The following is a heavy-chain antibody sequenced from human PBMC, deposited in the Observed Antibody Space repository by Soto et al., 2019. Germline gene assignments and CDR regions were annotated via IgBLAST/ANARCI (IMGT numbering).Heavy chain of an antibody. J-gene: IGHJ4*02. CDR1: GFTFSSYG. Sequence: QVQLVESGGGVVQPGRSLRLSCAASGFTFSSYGMHWVRQAPGKGLEWVAVIWYDESNKYYADSVKGRFTISRDNSKNTLYLQMNSLRAEDTAVYYCARSIVVVPAAFDYWGQGTLVTVSS. CDR2: IWYDESNK. V-gene: IGHV3-33*01. D-gene: IGHD2-2*01. CDR3: ARSIVVVPAAFDY.